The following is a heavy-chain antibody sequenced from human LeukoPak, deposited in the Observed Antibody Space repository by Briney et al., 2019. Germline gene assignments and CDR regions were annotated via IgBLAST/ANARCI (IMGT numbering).Heavy chain of an antibody. J-gene: IGHJ4*02. V-gene: IGHV4-59*08. CDR3: ARHRDDPAGYFDY. D-gene: IGHD1-1*01. Sequence: SETLSLTCTVSGGSISSYYWSWIRQPPGEGLEWIGYIYYSGSTNYNPSLKSRVTISVDTSKNQFSLKLSSVTVADTAVSYCARHRDDPAGYFDYWGQGTLVTVSS. CDR1: GGSISSYY. CDR2: IYYSGST.